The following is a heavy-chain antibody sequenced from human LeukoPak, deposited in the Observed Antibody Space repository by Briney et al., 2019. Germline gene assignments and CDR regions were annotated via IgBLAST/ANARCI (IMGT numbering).Heavy chain of an antibody. CDR1: GFTFTRSA. V-gene: IGHV1-58*02. CDR3: AAGKGYYDYVWGSYRPDENYFDY. CDR2: IVVGSGNT. J-gene: IGHJ4*02. D-gene: IGHD3-16*02. Sequence: GTSVKVSCKASGFTFTRSAMQWVRQARGQRLEWIGWIVVGSGNTNYAQKFQERVTITRDMSTSTAYMELSSLRSEHTAVYYCAAGKGYYDYVWGSYRPDENYFDYWGQGTLVTVSS.